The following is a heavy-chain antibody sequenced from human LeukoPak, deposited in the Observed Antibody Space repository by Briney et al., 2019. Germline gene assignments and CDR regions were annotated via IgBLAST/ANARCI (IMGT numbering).Heavy chain of an antibody. V-gene: IGHV4-59*01. Sequence: SETLSLTCTVSGGSISSYYWSWIRQPPGKGLEWIGYIYYSGSTNYNPSLKSRVTISVDTSKNQFSLKLSSVTAADTAVYYCARGHYYYGSGSYYKSSPAIDYWGQGTLVTVSS. CDR2: IYYSGST. CDR3: ARGHYYYGSGSYYKSSPAIDY. D-gene: IGHD3-10*01. CDR1: GGSISSYY. J-gene: IGHJ4*02.